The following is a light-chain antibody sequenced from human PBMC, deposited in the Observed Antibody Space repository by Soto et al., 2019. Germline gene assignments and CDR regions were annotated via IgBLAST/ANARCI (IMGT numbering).Light chain of an antibody. CDR2: AAS. J-gene: IGKJ1*01. V-gene: IGKV1-8*01. Sequence: AIRMTQSPSSFSASTGDRVTITCRASQGISSYLAWYQQKPGKAPKLLIYAASTLQSGVPSRFSGSGSGTDFTLSISCLQSEDFPTYDGQQYYSYPPTFGRGTKVEI. CDR3: QQYYSYPPT. CDR1: QGISSY.